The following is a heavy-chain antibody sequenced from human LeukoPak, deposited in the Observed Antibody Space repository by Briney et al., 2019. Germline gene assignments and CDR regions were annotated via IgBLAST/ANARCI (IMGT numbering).Heavy chain of an antibody. CDR1: GYTLTELS. CDR2: FDPEDGET. CDR3: ARDGYSSSWYSNYYYYMDV. Sequence: ASVTVSCKVSGYTLTELSMHWVRQAPGKGLEWMGGFDPEDGETIYAQKFQGRVTMTEDTSTDTAYMELSSLRSEDTAVYYCARDGYSSSWYSNYYYYMDVWGKGTTVTISS. J-gene: IGHJ6*03. D-gene: IGHD6-13*01. V-gene: IGHV1-24*01.